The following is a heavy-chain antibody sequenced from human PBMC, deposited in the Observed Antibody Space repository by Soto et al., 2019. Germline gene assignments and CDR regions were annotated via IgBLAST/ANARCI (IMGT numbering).Heavy chain of an antibody. D-gene: IGHD3-22*01. V-gene: IGHV3-48*02. CDR1: GFTFSSYS. CDR2: ISSSSSTI. CDR3: ASSTYYYDSSGYKHYWYLDL. J-gene: IGHJ2*01. Sequence: GGSLRLSCAASGFTFSSYSMNWVRQAPGKGLEWVPYISSSSSTIYYADSVKGRFTISRDNAKNSLYLQMNSLRDEDTAVYYCASSTYYYDSSGYKHYWYLDLWGRGTLVTVSS.